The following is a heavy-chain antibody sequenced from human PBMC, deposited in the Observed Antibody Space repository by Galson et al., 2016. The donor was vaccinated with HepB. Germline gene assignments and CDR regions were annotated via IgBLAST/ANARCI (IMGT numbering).Heavy chain of an antibody. V-gene: IGHV4-39*01. Sequence: SETLSLTCTVSGGSIRSSVSYWGWIRQPPGKGLEWIGSIYYIGNTYYNPSVKSRVTMSVDTSKNQFSLRLTSVTAADTAVYFCARGPYDFPDYFDPWGQGALVTVSS. D-gene: IGHD3-3*01. J-gene: IGHJ5*02. CDR1: GGSIRSSVSY. CDR2: IYYIGNT. CDR3: ARGPYDFPDYFDP.